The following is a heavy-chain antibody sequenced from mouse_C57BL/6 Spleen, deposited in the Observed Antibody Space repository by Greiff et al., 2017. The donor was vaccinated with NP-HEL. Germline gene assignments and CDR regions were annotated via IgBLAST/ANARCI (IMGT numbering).Heavy chain of an antibody. J-gene: IGHJ2*01. CDR1: GYTFTSYW. V-gene: IGHV1-7*01. D-gene: IGHD1-1*01. Sequence: VMLVESGAELANPGASVKLSCKASGYTFTSYWMHWVQQRPGQGLEWIGYINPSSGYTKYNQKFKDKATLTADKSSSTAYMQLSSLTYEDSAVYYCARSGSSYYNFDYWGQGTTLTVSS. CDR2: INPSSGYT. CDR3: ARSGSSYYNFDY.